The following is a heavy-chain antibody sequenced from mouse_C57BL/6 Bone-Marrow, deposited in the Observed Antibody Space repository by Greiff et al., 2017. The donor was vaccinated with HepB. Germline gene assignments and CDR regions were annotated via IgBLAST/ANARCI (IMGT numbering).Heavy chain of an antibody. V-gene: IGHV1-64*01. CDR1: GYTFTSYW. CDR3: ARRGTTVVARDWFAY. CDR2: IHPNSGST. Sequence: QVQLQQPGAELVKPGASVKLSCKASGYTFTSYWMHWVKQRPGQGLEWIGMIHPNSGSTNYNEKFKSKATLTVDKSSSTAYMQLSSLTSEDSAVYYCARRGTTVVARDWFAYWGQGTLVTVSA. J-gene: IGHJ3*01. D-gene: IGHD1-1*01.